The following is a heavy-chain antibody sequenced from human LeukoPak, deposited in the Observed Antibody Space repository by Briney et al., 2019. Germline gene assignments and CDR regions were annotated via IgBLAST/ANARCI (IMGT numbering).Heavy chain of an antibody. CDR2: INPNSGGT. D-gene: IGHD3-22*01. J-gene: IGHJ3*01. CDR1: GYAFAAYY. Sequence: ASVKVSCKASGYAFAAYYVHWVRQAPGLGLEWMGWINPNSGGTNYAQKFQGRVTMTRDTSISTAFMELSSLRSDDTAVYYCARDGADNSGYYFGSLWGQGTMVTVSS. V-gene: IGHV1-2*02. CDR3: ARDGADNSGYYFGSL.